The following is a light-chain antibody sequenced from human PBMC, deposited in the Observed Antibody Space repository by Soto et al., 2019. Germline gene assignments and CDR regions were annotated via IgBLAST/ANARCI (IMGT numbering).Light chain of an antibody. CDR3: QQYGNSVWT. CDR1: QSVSSIY. CDR2: GAS. J-gene: IGKJ1*01. Sequence: EIVLTQSPGTLSLSPGERATLSCRASQSVSSIYLPWYQQTPGQAPRLLIYGASTRATGIPDRFSGSGSGTEFTLTISRLEPEDFALYFCQQYGNSVWTFGQGTKVELK. V-gene: IGKV3-20*01.